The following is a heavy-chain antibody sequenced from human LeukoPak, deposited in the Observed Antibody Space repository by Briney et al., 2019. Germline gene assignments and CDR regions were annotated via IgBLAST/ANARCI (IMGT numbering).Heavy chain of an antibody. CDR1: GYSISSGYY. D-gene: IGHD2-15*01. CDR3: ARGRRIVVVLGATRAHRDYYMDV. V-gene: IGHV4-38-2*02. Sequence: SETLSLTCSVSGYSISSGYYWGWIRQPPGKGLEWSGSIYHSESTYYNPSLKSRVTISVDTSKNQFSLKLSSVTAADTAVYYCARGRRIVVVLGATRAHRDYYMDVWGKGTTVTVSS. CDR2: IYHSEST. J-gene: IGHJ6*03.